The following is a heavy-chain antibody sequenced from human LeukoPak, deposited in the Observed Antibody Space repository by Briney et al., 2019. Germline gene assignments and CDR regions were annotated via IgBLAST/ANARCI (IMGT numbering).Heavy chain of an antibody. D-gene: IGHD3-10*01. V-gene: IGHV3-30*02. Sequence: GGSLRLSCAASTFSFSHHGMHWVRQAPGKGLEWVAFAHYDGISESYADSVKGRFTVSGDSTRTTLYLQMNSLRVEDAAVYYCARSYSARSYFYESGMNVWGQGTTVTVSS. CDR1: TFSFSHHG. CDR2: AHYDGISE. CDR3: ARSYSARSYFYESGMNV. J-gene: IGHJ6*02.